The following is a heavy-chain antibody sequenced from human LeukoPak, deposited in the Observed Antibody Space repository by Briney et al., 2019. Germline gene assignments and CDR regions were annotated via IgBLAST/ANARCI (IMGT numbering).Heavy chain of an antibody. D-gene: IGHD3-22*01. CDR2: IYKSGST. Sequence: SETLSLTCTVSGGSIGWDYWSWIRQSAGKGLEWIGRIYKSGSTNYNPSFRSRVTMSVDTSKNQFSLDVTSVTAADTAVYYCAREEYFQDSNGYSYYFHSWGQGSLVTVSS. CDR3: AREEYFQDSNGYSYYFHS. J-gene: IGHJ4*02. V-gene: IGHV4-4*07. CDR1: GGSIGWDY.